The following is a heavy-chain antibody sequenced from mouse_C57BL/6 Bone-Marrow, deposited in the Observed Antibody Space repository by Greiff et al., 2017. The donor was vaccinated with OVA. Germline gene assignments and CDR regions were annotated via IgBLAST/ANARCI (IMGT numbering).Heavy chain of an antibody. V-gene: IGHV1-50*01. J-gene: IGHJ2*01. CDR3: AYCYGRDFDY. CDR1: GYTFTSYW. CDR2: IDPSDSYT. D-gene: IGHD1-1*01. Sequence: QVQLQQPGAELVKPGASVKLSCKASGYTFTSYWMQWVKQRPGQGLEWIGEIDPSDSYTNYNQKFKGKATLTVDTSSSTAYMQLSSLTSEDSAVYYCAYCYGRDFDYWGQGTTLTVSS.